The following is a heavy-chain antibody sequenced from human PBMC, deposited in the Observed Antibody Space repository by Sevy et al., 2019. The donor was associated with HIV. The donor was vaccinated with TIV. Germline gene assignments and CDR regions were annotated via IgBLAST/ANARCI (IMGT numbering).Heavy chain of an antibody. D-gene: IGHD3-16*02. CDR1: GYTFTSYD. CDR3: ARGNAYDYVWGSYRPYGGFDY. CDR2: MNPNSGNT. J-gene: IGHJ4*02. Sequence: ASVKVSCEASGYTFTSYDINWVRQATGQGLEWMGWMNPNSGNTGYAQKFQGRVTITRNTSISTAYMELSSLRSEDTAVYYCARGNAYDYVWGSYRPYGGFDYWGQGTLVTVSS. V-gene: IGHV1-8*03.